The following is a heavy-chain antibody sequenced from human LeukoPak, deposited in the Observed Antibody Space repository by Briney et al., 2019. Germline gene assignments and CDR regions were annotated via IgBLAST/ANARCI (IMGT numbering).Heavy chain of an antibody. CDR1: GGSISSSSYY. Sequence: SETLSLTCAVSGGSISSSSYYWGWIRQPPGKGLEWIGSIYYSGSTYYNPSLKSRVTISVDTSKNQFSLKLSSVTAADTAVYYCARVVVVVAATPGWFDPWGQGTLVTVSS. V-gene: IGHV4-39*01. D-gene: IGHD2-15*01. J-gene: IGHJ5*02. CDR3: ARVVVVVAATPGWFDP. CDR2: IYYSGST.